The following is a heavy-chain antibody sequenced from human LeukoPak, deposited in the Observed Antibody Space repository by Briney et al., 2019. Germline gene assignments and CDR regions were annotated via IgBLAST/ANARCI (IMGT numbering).Heavy chain of an antibody. V-gene: IGHV3-53*01. CDR2: IYSGGST. CDR1: GFTFSDYY. D-gene: IGHD3-10*01. J-gene: IGHJ4*02. Sequence: GGSLRLSCAASGFTFSDYYMSWVRQAPGKGLEWVSVIYSGGSTYYADSVKGRFTISRDNSKNTLYLQMNSLRAEDTAVYYCARVGIYYGSGSPFDYWGQGTLVTVSS. CDR3: ARVGIYYGSGSPFDY.